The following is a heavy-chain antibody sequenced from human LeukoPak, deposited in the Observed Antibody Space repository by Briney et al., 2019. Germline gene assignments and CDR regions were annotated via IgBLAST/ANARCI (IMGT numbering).Heavy chain of an antibody. J-gene: IGHJ6*03. Sequence: PGGSLRLSCAASGFTFSSYEMNWVRQAPGKGLEWVSYISSSGSTIYYADSVKGRFTISRDNSKNTLYLQMNSLRPEDTAVYYCARGGVAGTDYYYMDVWGKGTTVTVSS. CDR3: ARGGVAGTDYYYMDV. CDR1: GFTFSSYE. CDR2: ISSSGSTI. D-gene: IGHD6-19*01. V-gene: IGHV3-48*03.